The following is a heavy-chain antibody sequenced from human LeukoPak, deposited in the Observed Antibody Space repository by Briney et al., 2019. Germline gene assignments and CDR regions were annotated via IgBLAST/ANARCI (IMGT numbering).Heavy chain of an antibody. V-gene: IGHV4-59*01. CDR3: AKDWELGS. D-gene: IGHD1-26*01. CDR2: TYSSGST. Sequence: SETLSLTCSVSGASISSYYWNWIRQPAGKGLEWIGNTYSSGSTNYNPSLKSRVTISLDTSKSQFSLRLSSVTAADTAVYYCAKDWELGSWGQGTLVTVSS. CDR1: GASISSYY. J-gene: IGHJ5*02.